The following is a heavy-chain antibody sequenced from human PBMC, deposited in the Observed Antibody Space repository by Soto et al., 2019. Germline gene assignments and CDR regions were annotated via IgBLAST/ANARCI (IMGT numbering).Heavy chain of an antibody. J-gene: IGHJ6*02. V-gene: IGHV6-1*01. CDR2: TYYRSKWYN. CDR3: ARDPAYSGGPSYYYGMDV. Sequence: SQTLSLTCAISGDSVSSNSAAWNWIRQSPSRGLEWLGRTYYRSKWYNDYAVSVKSRITINPDTSKNQFSLQLNSVTPEDTAVYYCARDPAYSGGPSYYYGMDVWGQGTTVTVSS. CDR1: GDSVSSNSAA. D-gene: IGHD6-19*01.